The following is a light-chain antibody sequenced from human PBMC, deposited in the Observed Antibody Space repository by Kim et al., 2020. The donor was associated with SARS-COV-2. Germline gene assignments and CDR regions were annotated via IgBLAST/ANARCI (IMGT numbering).Light chain of an antibody. CDR2: SAS. CDR3: QQCYGLPYT. J-gene: IGKJ2*01. CDR1: QAIGSC. V-gene: IGKV1-8*01. Sequence: AIRMIQSPSSLSASAGDRVTITCRASQAIGSCVVWYQQKPGNAPNVLIYSASTLQNGVPSRFSGSGSGTDFTLTITCLQSEDFATYYCQQCYGLPYTFGQGTKVDIK.